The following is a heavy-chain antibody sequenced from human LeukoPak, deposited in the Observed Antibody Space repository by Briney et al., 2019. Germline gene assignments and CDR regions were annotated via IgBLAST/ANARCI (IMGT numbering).Heavy chain of an antibody. J-gene: IGHJ4*02. V-gene: IGHV4-61*08. Sequence: KTSETLPLTCTVSGGSISSGGYYWSWIRQHPGKGLEWIGYIYYSGSTNYNPSLKSRVTISVDTSKNQFSLKLSSVTAADTAVYYCARDAGSNTAMVRDHYFDYWGQGTLVTVSS. CDR3: ARDAGSNTAMVRDHYFDY. D-gene: IGHD5-18*01. CDR2: IYYSGST. CDR1: GGSISSGGYY.